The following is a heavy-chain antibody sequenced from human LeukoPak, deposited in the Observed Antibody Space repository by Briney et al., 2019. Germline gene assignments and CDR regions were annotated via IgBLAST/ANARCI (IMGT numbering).Heavy chain of an antibody. CDR2: ISGSGGST. V-gene: IGHV3-23*01. J-gene: IGHJ4*02. CDR1: GFTFSSYA. D-gene: IGHD6-19*01. CDR3: AKAKAVAGFPPDY. Sequence: GGSLRLSCAASGFTFSSYAMSWVRQAPGKGLEWVSAISGSGGSTYYADSVKGRFTISRDNSKDTLYLQMNSLRAEDTAVYYCAKAKAVAGFPPDYWGQGTLVTVSS.